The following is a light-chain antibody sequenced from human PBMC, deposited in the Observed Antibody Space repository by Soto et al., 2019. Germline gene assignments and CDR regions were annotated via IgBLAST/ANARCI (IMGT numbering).Light chain of an antibody. J-gene: IGKJ4*01. V-gene: IGKV2D-29*01. CDR1: QSLLHSDGKTY. Sequence: DLVMTQAPLSLSVTPGQPASISCKSSQSLLHSDGKTYLSWYLQKPGQPPQLLMYEVSIRFSGVQDRIRGSGSGAEFTLSISRMEAADVGIYYCMQPTQPLRTFGGGTKVYIK. CDR2: EVS. CDR3: MQPTQPLRT.